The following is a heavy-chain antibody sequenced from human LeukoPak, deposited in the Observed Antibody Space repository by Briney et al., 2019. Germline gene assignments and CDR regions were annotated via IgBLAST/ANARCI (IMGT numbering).Heavy chain of an antibody. Sequence: ESLKISCKGSGYSFTSYWIGWVRQMPGKGLEWMGIIYPGDSDTRYSPSFQGQVTISADKSISTAYLQWSSLKASDTAMYYCARLGGSGSYYNEVYYYYGMDVWGQGTTVTVSS. CDR1: GYSFTSYW. CDR3: ARLGGSGSYYNEVYYYYGMDV. J-gene: IGHJ6*02. V-gene: IGHV5-51*01. D-gene: IGHD3-10*01. CDR2: IYPGDSDT.